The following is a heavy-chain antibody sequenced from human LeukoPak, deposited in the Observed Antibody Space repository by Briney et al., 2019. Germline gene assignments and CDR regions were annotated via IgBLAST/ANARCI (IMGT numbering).Heavy chain of an antibody. Sequence: GASVKVSCKASGYTFTNYYIHWVRQAPGQGLECMGIINPSGGSTSYAQKLQGRVTMTRDMSTSTVYMELSSLRSEDTAVYYCARGPNGSGPHYYYYYYMDVWGKGTTVTISS. CDR3: ARGPNGSGPHYYYYYYMDV. CDR1: GYTFTNYY. D-gene: IGHD3-10*01. J-gene: IGHJ6*03. V-gene: IGHV1-46*01. CDR2: INPSGGST.